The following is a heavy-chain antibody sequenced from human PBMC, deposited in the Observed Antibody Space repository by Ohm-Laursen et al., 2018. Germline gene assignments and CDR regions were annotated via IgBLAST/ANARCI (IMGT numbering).Heavy chain of an antibody. V-gene: IGHV1-18*01. J-gene: IGHJ6*02. D-gene: IGHD3-3*01. Sequence: SVKVSCKASGYTFTTYGFSWVRQAPGQGLEWMGWISGYNGATNYAQKYQGRVTMTTDTSTSTAYMELRSLTSDDTAVYYCARVFGGLVSYGLDVWGQGTTVTVSS. CDR2: ISGYNGAT. CDR1: GYTFTTYG. CDR3: ARVFGGLVSYGLDV.